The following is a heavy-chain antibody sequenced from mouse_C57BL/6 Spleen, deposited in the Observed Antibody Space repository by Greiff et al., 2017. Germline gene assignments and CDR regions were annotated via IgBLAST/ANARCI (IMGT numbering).Heavy chain of an antibody. D-gene: IGHD1-1*01. CDR3: ARSPHYYGSSSYYFDY. J-gene: IGHJ2*01. CDR2: IYPRDGSA. Sequence: VQLVESGPELVKPGASVKLSCKASGYTFTSYDINWVKQRPGQGLEWIGWIYPRDGSAKYNEKFKGKATLTVDTSSSTAYMELHSLTSEDSAVYFCARSPHYYGSSSYYFDYWGQGTTLTVSS. V-gene: IGHV1-85*01. CDR1: GYTFTSYD.